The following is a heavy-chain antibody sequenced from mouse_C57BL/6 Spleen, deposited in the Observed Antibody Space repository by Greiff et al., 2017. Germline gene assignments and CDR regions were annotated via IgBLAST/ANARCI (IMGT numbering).Heavy chain of an antibody. CDR3: ARDGYYAMDY. CDR1: GFTFSSYG. Sequence: EVQVVESGGDLVKPGGSLKLSCAASGFTFSSYGMSWVRQTPDKRLEWVATISSGGSYTYYPDSVKGRFPISRDNAKNTLYLQMSSLKSEDTAMYYCARDGYYAMDYWGQGTSVTVSS. J-gene: IGHJ4*01. V-gene: IGHV5-6*01. D-gene: IGHD2-3*01. CDR2: ISSGGSYT.